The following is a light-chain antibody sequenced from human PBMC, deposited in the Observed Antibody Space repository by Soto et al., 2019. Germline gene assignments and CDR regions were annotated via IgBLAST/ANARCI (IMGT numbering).Light chain of an antibody. J-gene: IGKJ3*01. CDR3: QQLNIYLFT. V-gene: IGKV1-9*01. Sequence: DRVTITCRASQGISSYLAWYQQKPGKAPKLLIFDASTLESGVPSRFSGSASGTEFTLTIDSLQPEDFATYYCQQLNIYLFT. CDR2: DAS. CDR1: QGISSY.